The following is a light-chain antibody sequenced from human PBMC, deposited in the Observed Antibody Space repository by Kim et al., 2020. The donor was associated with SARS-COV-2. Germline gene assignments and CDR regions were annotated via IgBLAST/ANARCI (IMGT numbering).Light chain of an antibody. CDR3: NSRDSSGNHRVV. CDR1: SLRSYY. Sequence: SSELTQDPAVFVALGQTVRITCQGDSLRSYYASWYQQKPGQAPVLVIYGKNNRPSGIPDRFSGSSSGNTASLTITGAQAEDEADYYCNSRDSSGNHRVVFGGGTQLTVL. J-gene: IGLJ2*01. V-gene: IGLV3-19*01. CDR2: GKN.